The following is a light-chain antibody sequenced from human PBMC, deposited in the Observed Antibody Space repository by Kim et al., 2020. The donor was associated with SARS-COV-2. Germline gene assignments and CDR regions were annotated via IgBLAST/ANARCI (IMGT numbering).Light chain of an antibody. CDR1: QDIANY. CDR2: AAS. CDR3: QKYDSAPWT. J-gene: IGKJ1*01. Sequence: ASVGDGVTITCRASQDIANYLAWYQQKPGKVPKLLVYAASALKSGVPSRFSGNRSGTDFTLNISNLQPEDVATYYCQKYDSAPWTFGQGTKVDIK. V-gene: IGKV1-27*01.